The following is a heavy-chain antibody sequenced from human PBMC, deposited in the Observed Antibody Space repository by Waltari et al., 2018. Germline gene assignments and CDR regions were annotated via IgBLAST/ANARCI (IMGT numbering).Heavy chain of an antibody. V-gene: IGHV4-38-2*01. CDR3: ARAKTVTNFDY. J-gene: IGHJ4*02. Sequence: QVQLQESGPGLVKPSETLSLTCAVSGYSISSGYYWGWIRQPPGKGLEYIGYISGSSGTTNDNPSLKSRVTISKDTSKNQFSLKLNSVTAADTAVYYCARAKTVTNFDYWGQGVLVTVSS. D-gene: IGHD4-4*01. CDR1: GYSISSGYY. CDR2: ISGSSGTT.